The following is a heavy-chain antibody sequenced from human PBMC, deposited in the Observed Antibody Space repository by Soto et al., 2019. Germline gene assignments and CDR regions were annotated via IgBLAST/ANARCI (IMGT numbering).Heavy chain of an antibody. J-gene: IGHJ5*02. Sequence: GASVKVSCKASGYTLTSYAMHWVRQAPGQRLEWMGWINAGNGNTKYSQKFQGRVTITRDTSASTAYMELSSLRSEDTAVYYCARMGGGWSGYYTSGWFDPWGQGTLVTVSS. CDR1: GYTLTSYA. V-gene: IGHV1-3*01. CDR2: INAGNGNT. CDR3: ARMGGGWSGYYTSGWFDP. D-gene: IGHD3-3*01.